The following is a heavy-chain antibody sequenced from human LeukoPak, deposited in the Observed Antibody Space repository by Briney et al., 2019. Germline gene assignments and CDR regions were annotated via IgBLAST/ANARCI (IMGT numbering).Heavy chain of an antibody. CDR2: IYYSGST. CDR3: ARDLYGGNSVWEYDY. CDR1: GGSISSSSYY. Sequence: SETLSLTCTVSGGSISSSSYYWGWIRQPPGKGLEWIGSIYYSGSTYYNPSLKSRVTISVGTSKNQFSLKLSSVTAADTAVYYCARDLYGGNSVWEYDYWGQGTLVTVSS. J-gene: IGHJ4*02. D-gene: IGHD4-23*01. V-gene: IGHV4-39*07.